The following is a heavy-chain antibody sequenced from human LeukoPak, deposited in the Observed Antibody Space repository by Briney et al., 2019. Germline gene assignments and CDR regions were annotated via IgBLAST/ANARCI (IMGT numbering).Heavy chain of an antibody. CDR3: ARSTSSSWNKNWYFDL. Sequence: SETLSLTCTVSGGSISSYYWSWIRQPAGKGLEWIGRIYTSGSTNYNPSLKSRVTISVDTSKNQFSLKLSSVTAADTAVYYCARSTSSSWNKNWYFDLWGRGTLVTVSS. J-gene: IGHJ2*01. CDR1: GGSISSYY. V-gene: IGHV4-4*07. D-gene: IGHD6-13*01. CDR2: IYTSGST.